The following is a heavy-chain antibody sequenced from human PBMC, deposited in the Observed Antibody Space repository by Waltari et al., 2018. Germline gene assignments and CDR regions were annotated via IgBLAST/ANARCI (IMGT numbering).Heavy chain of an antibody. CDR1: GFTVSSNF. V-gene: IGHV3-53*02. J-gene: IGHJ4*02. Sequence: EVQLVETGGGLIQPGGSLRLSCAASGFTVSSNFMSWVRQPPGKGLGGVSVIYADGRPHYADCVKGRFSISRDSSKNTLYLHMNSLRAEDTAVYYCARGSSYVTGHIDSWGQGTLVTVSS. CDR2: IYADGRP. CDR3: ARGSSYVTGHIDS. D-gene: IGHD2-21*02.